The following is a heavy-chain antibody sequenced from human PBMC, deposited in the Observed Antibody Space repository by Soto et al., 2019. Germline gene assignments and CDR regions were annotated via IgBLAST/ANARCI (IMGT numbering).Heavy chain of an antibody. CDR3: ARAHYYDSSGSFNYYYGMDV. V-gene: IGHV1-69*13. CDR1: GGTFSSYA. J-gene: IGHJ6*01. Sequence: SVKVSCKASGGTFSSYAISWVRQAPGQGLEWMGGIIPIFGTANYAQKFQGRVTITADESTSTAYMELSRRKSEDTAVYYCARAHYYDSSGSFNYYYGMDVWG. CDR2: IIPIFGTA. D-gene: IGHD3-22*01.